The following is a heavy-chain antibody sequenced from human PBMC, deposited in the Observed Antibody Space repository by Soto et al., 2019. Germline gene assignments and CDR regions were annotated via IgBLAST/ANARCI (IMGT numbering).Heavy chain of an antibody. D-gene: IGHD5-12*01. Sequence: QVQLVQSGAEVKNPGASVTVSCRASGDTFTGYYMHWVRQPPGQGLEWMGWINPNSGVTKYAQKFQGWVTMTRDTSIRTVYMELSRLRSDDTAVYYCARESGGATATLDYYYFYMDVWGTGTTVTVSS. J-gene: IGHJ6*03. CDR2: INPNSGVT. V-gene: IGHV1-2*04. CDR1: GDTFTGYY. CDR3: ARESGGATATLDYYYFYMDV.